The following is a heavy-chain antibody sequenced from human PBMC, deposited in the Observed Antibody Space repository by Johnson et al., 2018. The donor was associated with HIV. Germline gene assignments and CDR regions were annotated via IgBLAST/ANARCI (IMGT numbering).Heavy chain of an antibody. D-gene: IGHD3-10*01. Sequence: QVQLVESGGGVVQPGRSLRLSCAASGFTFSSYAINWVRQAPGKGLEWVAVISYDGSNKYYADSVKGRFTISRDNSKNTLYLQMNSLRAEDTAVYYCAVLCSGCADAFDMWGQGTMVTVSS. CDR2: ISYDGSNK. CDR3: AVLCSGCADAFDM. CDR1: GFTFSSYA. J-gene: IGHJ3*02. V-gene: IGHV3-30-3*01.